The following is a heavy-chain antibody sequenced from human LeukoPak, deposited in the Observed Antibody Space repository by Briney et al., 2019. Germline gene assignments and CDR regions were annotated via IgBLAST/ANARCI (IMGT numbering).Heavy chain of an antibody. CDR1: GFTFSSYW. CDR3: VRDKKVEVQYYYYGMDV. V-gene: IGHV3-7*01. D-gene: IGHD5-24*01. CDR2: IKQDGSEK. J-gene: IGHJ6*02. Sequence: PGGSLRLSCAASGFTFSSYWMSWVRQAPGKGLEWVANIKQDGSEKYYVDSVKGRFTISRDNAKNSLYLQMNSLRAEDTAVYYCVRDKKVEVQYYYYGMDVWGQGTTVTVSS.